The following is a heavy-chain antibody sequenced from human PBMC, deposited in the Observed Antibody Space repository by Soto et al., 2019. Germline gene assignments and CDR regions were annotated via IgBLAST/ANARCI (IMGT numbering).Heavy chain of an antibody. D-gene: IGHD2-15*01. Sequence: VGSLGLACSSSVFTFTNYSMCLFLQAPVKGLEWVSVVSSGGSTYYADSVTGRFTVSRDNSKNTLSLQMNSLRAEDTAVYYCAKRSRAGGKFDYWGNGALVT. CDR3: AKRSRAGGKFDY. V-gene: IGHV3-23*01. CDR2: VSSGGST. J-gene: IGHJ4*01. CDR1: VFTFTNYS.